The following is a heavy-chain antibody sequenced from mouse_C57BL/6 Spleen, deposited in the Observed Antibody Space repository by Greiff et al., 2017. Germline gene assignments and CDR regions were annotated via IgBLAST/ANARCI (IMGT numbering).Heavy chain of an antibody. Sequence: VQLQQPGAELVMPGASVKLSCKASGYTFTSYWMHWVKQRPGQGLEWIGEIDPSDSYTNYDQKFKGKSTLTVDKSSSTAYMQLSSLTSEDSAVYYCARELGAFDYWGQGTTLTVSS. CDR3: ARELGAFDY. D-gene: IGHD4-1*01. CDR2: IDPSDSYT. V-gene: IGHV1-69*01. CDR1: GYTFTSYW. J-gene: IGHJ2*01.